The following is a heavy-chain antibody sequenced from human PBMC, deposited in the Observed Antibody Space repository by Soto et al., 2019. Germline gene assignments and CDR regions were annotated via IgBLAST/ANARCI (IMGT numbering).Heavy chain of an antibody. J-gene: IGHJ4*02. D-gene: IGHD6-6*01. CDR2: IRSKANSYAT. CDR3: TRPGYSSSYSSPYAY. CDR1: GFTFSGSA. Sequence: GGSLRLSCAASGFTFSGSAMHWVRQASGKGLEWVGRIRSKANSYATAYAASVKGRFTISRDDSKNTAYLQMNSRKTEDTAVYYCTRPGYSSSYSSPYAYWGQGTLVTVSS. V-gene: IGHV3-73*01.